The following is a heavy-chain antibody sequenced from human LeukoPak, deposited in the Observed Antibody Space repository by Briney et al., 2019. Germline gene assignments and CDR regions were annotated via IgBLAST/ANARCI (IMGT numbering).Heavy chain of an antibody. CDR3: ARGKRWELLSNWFDP. V-gene: IGHV4-61*01. CDR1: GGSVSSGSYY. J-gene: IGHJ5*02. CDR2: IYYSGST. D-gene: IGHD1-26*01. Sequence: PSETLSLTCTVSGGSVSSGSYYWSWIRQPPGKGLEWIGYIYYSGSTNYNPSLKSRVTISVDTSKNQFSLKLSSVTAADTAVYYCARGKRWELLSNWFDPWGQGTLVTVSS.